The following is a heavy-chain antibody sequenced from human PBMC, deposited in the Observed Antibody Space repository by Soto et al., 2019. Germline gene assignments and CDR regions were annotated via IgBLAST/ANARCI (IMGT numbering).Heavy chain of an antibody. CDR2: IYSGGST. J-gene: IGHJ1*01. CDR1: GFTVSSNY. Sequence: EVQLVESGGGLIQPGGSLRLSCAAPGFTVSSNYMSWVRHAPGKGLEWVSVIYSGGSTYYADSVKGRFTISRDNSKNTLYLQMNSLRAEDTAVYYCASDLVESGYPEYFQHWGQGTLVTVSS. CDR3: ASDLVESGYPEYFQH. V-gene: IGHV3-53*01. D-gene: IGHD3-22*01.